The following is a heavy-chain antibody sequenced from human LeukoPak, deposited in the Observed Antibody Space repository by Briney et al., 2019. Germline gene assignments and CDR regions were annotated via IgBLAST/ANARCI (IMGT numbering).Heavy chain of an antibody. CDR1: GYSFTSYW. J-gene: IGHJ3*02. V-gene: IGHV5-51*01. D-gene: IGHD5-18*01. CDR2: IYPGDPDT. Sequence: GESLKISCKGSGYSFTSYWIGWVRQMPGKGLEWMGIIYPGDPDTRYSPSFQGQVTISADKSISTAYLQWSSLKASDTAMYYCARRDSWGYSYGPSGFDIWGQGTMVTVSS. CDR3: ARRDSWGYSYGPSGFDI.